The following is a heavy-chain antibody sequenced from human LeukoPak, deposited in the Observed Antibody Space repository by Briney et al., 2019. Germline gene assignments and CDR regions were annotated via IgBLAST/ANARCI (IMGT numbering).Heavy chain of an antibody. V-gene: IGHV1-69*13. CDR2: IIPIFGTA. Sequence: SVKVSCKASGGTFSSYAISWVRQAPGQGLEWMGGIIPIFGTANYAQKFQGRVTITADESTSTAYMELSSLRSEDTAVYYCARDQDYYDSSGYYAPAFDIWGQGTMVTVSS. D-gene: IGHD3-22*01. CDR1: GGTFSSYA. CDR3: ARDQDYYDSSGYYAPAFDI. J-gene: IGHJ3*02.